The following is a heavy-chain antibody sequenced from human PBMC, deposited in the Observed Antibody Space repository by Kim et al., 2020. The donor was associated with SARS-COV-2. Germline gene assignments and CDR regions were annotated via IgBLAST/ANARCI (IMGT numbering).Heavy chain of an antibody. D-gene: IGHD3-10*01. Sequence: KFQGRVTITADESTSTAYMELSSLRSEDTAVYYCARDPCDGSGKAGAFDIWGQGTMVTVSS. J-gene: IGHJ3*02. CDR3: ARDPCDGSGKAGAFDI. V-gene: IGHV1-69*01.